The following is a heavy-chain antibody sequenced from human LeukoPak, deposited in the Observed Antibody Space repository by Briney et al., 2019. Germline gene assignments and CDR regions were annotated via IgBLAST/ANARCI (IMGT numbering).Heavy chain of an antibody. CDR2: ISYDGSNK. V-gene: IGHV3-30*04. CDR3: ARALTLNYYDSSGAFDI. CDR1: GFTFSSYA. J-gene: IGHJ3*02. D-gene: IGHD3-22*01. Sequence: AGGSLRLSCAASGFTFSSYAMHWVRQAPGKGLEWVAVISYDGSNKYYADSVKGRFTISRDNSKNTLYLQMNSLRAEDTAVYYCARALTLNYYDSSGAFDIWGQGTMVTVSS.